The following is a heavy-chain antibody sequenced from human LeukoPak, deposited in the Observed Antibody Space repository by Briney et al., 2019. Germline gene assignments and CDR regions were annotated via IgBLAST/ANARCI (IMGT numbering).Heavy chain of an antibody. D-gene: IGHD5-24*01. Sequence: PSETLSLTCAVSGGSFSGYYWSWIRQPPGKGLEWIGEINYGGSINYNPSLKSRVTISIDTSKNQFSLKLSSVTAADTAVYYCARIVVEMATNFDYWGQGTLVTVPS. CDR1: GGSFSGYY. CDR2: INYGGSI. J-gene: IGHJ4*02. V-gene: IGHV4-34*01. CDR3: ARIVVEMATNFDY.